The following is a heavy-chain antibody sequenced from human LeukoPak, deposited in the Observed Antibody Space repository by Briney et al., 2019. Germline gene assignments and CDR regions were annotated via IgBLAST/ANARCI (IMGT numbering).Heavy chain of an antibody. CDR3: ARDLPDYYDSSGYYYYSLAFDI. Sequence: ASVKVSCKASGYTFTSYYMHWVRQAPGQGLEWMGIINPSGGSTSYAQKFQGRVTMTRDTSTSTVYMELSSLRSEDTAVYYCARDLPDYYDSSGYYYYSLAFDIWGQVTMVTVSS. D-gene: IGHD3-22*01. V-gene: IGHV1-46*01. CDR2: INPSGGST. CDR1: GYTFTSYY. J-gene: IGHJ3*02.